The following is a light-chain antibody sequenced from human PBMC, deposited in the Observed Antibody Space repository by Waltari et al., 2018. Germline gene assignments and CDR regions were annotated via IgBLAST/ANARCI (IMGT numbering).Light chain of an antibody. CDR3: CSYAGSFTWV. CDR2: DVS. CDR1: SSDVGGYNL. V-gene: IGLV2-23*02. J-gene: IGLJ3*02. Sequence: QSALTQPASVSVSPGQSFTISCTGTSSDVGGYNLVSGYQQHPGNAPKLLIYDVSERPSGVSSRFSGSQSGNTASLTISGIQADDEADYYCCSYAGSFTWVFGGGTKVTVL.